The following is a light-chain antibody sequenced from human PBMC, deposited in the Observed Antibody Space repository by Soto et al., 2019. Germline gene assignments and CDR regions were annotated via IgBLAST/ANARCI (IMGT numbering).Light chain of an antibody. CDR1: QSVLYSSNNKNY. CDR3: QQYYSTPPST. Sequence: DIVMTQSPDSLAVSLGERATINCKSSQSVLYSSNNKNYLAWYQQKPGQPPKLLIYWASTRESGVPDRFSGSGSGTEVTLTISSLQAEDVAVYYYQQYYSTPPSTFGQGTKLEIK. J-gene: IGKJ2*01. CDR2: WAS. V-gene: IGKV4-1*01.